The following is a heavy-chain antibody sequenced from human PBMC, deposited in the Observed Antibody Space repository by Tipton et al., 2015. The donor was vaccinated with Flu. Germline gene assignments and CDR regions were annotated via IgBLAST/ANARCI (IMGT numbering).Heavy chain of an antibody. CDR3: ARRVAVAAHFDY. Sequence: LRLSCTVSGGSTSSSSYYWGWIRQPPGKGLEWIGSIYYSGSTYYNPSLKSRVTISVDTSKNQFSLKLSSVTAADTAVYYCARRVAVAAHFDYWGQGTLVTVSS. J-gene: IGHJ4*02. D-gene: IGHD6-19*01. CDR2: IYYSGST. CDR1: GGSTSSSSYY. V-gene: IGHV4-39*01.